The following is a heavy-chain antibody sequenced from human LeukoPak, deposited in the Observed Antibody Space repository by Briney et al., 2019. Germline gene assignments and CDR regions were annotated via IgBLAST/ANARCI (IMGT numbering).Heavy chain of an antibody. Sequence: GGSLRLSCAASGFTFSSYAMSWVRQAPGKGLEWVSAISGSGGSTYYADSVKGRFTISRDNSKNTLYLQMNSLRAEDTAVYYCARRNWGGYYFDYWGQGTLVTVSS. J-gene: IGHJ4*02. D-gene: IGHD7-27*01. V-gene: IGHV3-23*01. CDR2: ISGSGGST. CDR3: ARRNWGGYYFDY. CDR1: GFTFSSYA.